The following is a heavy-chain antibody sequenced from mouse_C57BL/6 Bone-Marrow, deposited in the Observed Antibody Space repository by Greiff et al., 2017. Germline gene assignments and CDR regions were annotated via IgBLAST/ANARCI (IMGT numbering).Heavy chain of an antibody. Sequence: VQLQESGAELVMPGASVKLSCKASGYTFTSYWMHWVKQRPGQGLEWIGEIDPSDSYTNYNQKFKGKSTLTVDKSSSTAYMQLSSLTSEDSAVYYCARSPYGNYSAWFAYWGQGTLVTVSA. D-gene: IGHD2-10*02. CDR3: ARSPYGNYSAWFAY. CDR2: IDPSDSYT. CDR1: GYTFTSYW. J-gene: IGHJ3*01. V-gene: IGHV1-69*01.